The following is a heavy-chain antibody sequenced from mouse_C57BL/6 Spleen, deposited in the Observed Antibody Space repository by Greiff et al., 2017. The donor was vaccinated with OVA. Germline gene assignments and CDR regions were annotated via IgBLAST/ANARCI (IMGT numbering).Heavy chain of an antibody. CDR3: ARGAQATYYFDY. V-gene: IGHV1-82*01. Sequence: QVQLQQSGPELVKPGASVKISCKASGYAFSSSWMNWVKQRPGKGLEWIGRIYPGDGDTNYNGKFKGKATLTADKSSSTAYMQLSSLTSEDSAVYFCARGAQATYYFDYWGQGTTLTVSS. D-gene: IGHD3-2*02. J-gene: IGHJ2*01. CDR1: GYAFSSSW. CDR2: IYPGDGDT.